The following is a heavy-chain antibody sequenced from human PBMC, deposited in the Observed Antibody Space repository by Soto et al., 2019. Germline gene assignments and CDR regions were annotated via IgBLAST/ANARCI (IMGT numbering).Heavy chain of an antibody. CDR2: IYYSGST. Sequence: PSETLSLTCTVSGGSISSGDYYWSWIRQPPGKGLEWIGYIYYSGSTCYNPSLKSRVTISVDTSKNQFSLKLSSVTAADTAVYYCARDIYYDSSGTNWFDPWGQGTLVTVSS. D-gene: IGHD3-22*01. CDR1: GGSISSGDYY. CDR3: ARDIYYDSSGTNWFDP. V-gene: IGHV4-30-4*01. J-gene: IGHJ5*02.